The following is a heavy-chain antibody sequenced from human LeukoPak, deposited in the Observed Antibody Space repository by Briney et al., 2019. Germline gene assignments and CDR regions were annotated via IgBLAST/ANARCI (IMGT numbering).Heavy chain of an antibody. J-gene: IGHJ6*02. CDR3: ARVSGWYSSGWYYYGMDV. CDR2: INHSGST. V-gene: IGHV4-34*01. CDR1: GGSFSGYY. D-gene: IGHD6-19*01. Sequence: PSETLSLTCAVYGGSFSGYYWSWIRQPPGKGLEWIGEINHSGSTNYNPSLKSRVTISVDTSKNQFSLKLSSVTAADTAVYYCARVSGWYSSGWYYYGMDVWGQGTTVTVSS.